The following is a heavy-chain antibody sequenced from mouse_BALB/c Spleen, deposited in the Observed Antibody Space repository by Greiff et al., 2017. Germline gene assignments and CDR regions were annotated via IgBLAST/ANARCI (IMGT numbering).Heavy chain of an antibody. V-gene: IGHV2-2*02. D-gene: IGHD3-1*01. J-gene: IGHJ4*01. Sequence: VQLQESGPGLVQPSQSLSITCTVSGFSLTSYGVHWVRQSPGKGLEWLGVIWSGGSTDYNAAFISRLSISKDNSKSQVFFKMNRLQANDTAIYYGARNSGGYYAMDYWGQGTSVTVSS. CDR1: GFSLTSYG. CDR3: ARNSGGYYAMDY. CDR2: IWSGGST.